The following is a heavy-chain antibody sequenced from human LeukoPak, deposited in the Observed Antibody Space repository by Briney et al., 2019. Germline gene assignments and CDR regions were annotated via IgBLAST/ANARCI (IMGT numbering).Heavy chain of an antibody. J-gene: IGHJ4*02. V-gene: IGHV1-2*02. CDR1: GYTFTGYY. Sequence: ASVKVSCKASGYTFTGYYMHWVRQAPGQGLEWMGWINPNSGGTNYAQKFQGRVTTTRDTSISTAHMELSRLRSDDTAVYYCARSPVAAGHYFDYWGQGTLVTVSS. CDR2: INPNSGGT. D-gene: IGHD6-19*01. CDR3: ARSPVAAGHYFDY.